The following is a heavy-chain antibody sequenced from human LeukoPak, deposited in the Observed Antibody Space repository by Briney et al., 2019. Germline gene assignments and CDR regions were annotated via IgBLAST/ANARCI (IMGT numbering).Heavy chain of an antibody. CDR2: ISGSGGIT. J-gene: IGHJ4*02. V-gene: IGHV3-23*01. CDR1: GFTFSSYA. D-gene: IGHD4-17*01. Sequence: PGGSLRLSCAASGFTFSSYAMSWVRQAPGKGLEWVSGISGSGGITYYADSVKGRFTISRDNSKNTLYLQMNSLRADDTAVYYCAKNDYGDYFGGDYWGQGTLVTVSS. CDR3: AKNDYGDYFGGDY.